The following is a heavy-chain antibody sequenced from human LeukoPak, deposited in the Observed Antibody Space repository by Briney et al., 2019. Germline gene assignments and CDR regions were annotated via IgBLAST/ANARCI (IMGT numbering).Heavy chain of an antibody. CDR2: ISYDGNNE. CDR1: GFTFSDYA. Sequence: GGSLRLSCAASGFTFSDYAMHWVRQAPGKGLEWVAVISYDGNNEYYTDSVKGRFTISRDNSKNTLYLQMNSLRAEDTAVYYCARIRGYIYGVIGYWGQGTLVTVSS. J-gene: IGHJ4*02. V-gene: IGHV3-30*03. D-gene: IGHD5-18*01. CDR3: ARIRGYIYGVIGY.